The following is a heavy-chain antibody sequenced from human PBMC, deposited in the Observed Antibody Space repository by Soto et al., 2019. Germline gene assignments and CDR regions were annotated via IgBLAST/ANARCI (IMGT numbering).Heavy chain of an antibody. J-gene: IGHJ5*02. CDR1: GDSISSYY. Sequence: QVQLQESGPGLVKPSETLSLTCAVSGDSISSYYCMWIRQPPGKGLETIGYRYDGRRANYNPSLKSRVTSPVGTSPNQCSLALSSMTAADTAVYYCALGSMAVVPASWGQGTLVTLSS. CDR2: RYDGRRA. CDR3: ALGSMAVVPAS. V-gene: IGHV4-59*01. D-gene: IGHD3-22*01.